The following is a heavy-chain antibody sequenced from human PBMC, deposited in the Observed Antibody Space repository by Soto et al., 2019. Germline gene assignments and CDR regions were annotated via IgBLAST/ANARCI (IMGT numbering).Heavy chain of an antibody. CDR2: INPTTGGT. D-gene: IGHD2-15*01. J-gene: IGHJ5*02. CDR1: GYTFAEFY. Sequence: QIELVQSGAEVTKSGASVKVSCKTSGYTFAEFYVHWVRQVPGQGLEWMGWINPTTGGTHYAVKFQDRVTRTRDTSIRTAYMELARLRSDDTATYYCARDGNYYTSGEGHWFDPWGQGTLITVSP. V-gene: IGHV1-2*02. CDR3: ARDGNYYTSGEGHWFDP.